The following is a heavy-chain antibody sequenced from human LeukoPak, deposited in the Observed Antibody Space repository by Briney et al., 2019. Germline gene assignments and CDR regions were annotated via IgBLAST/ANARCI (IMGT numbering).Heavy chain of an antibody. D-gene: IGHD2-2*01. V-gene: IGHV1-69*05. CDR3: ARDLSGGVVVPAAPFDY. CDR1: GGTFSSYA. Sequence: ASVKVSCKASGGTFSSYAISLVGQSPGQGLEWLGGIIPIFGTANYAQKLQGRVTMTTDTSTSTAYMELRSLRSDDTAVYYCARDLSGGVVVPAAPFDYWGQGTLVTVSS. CDR2: IIPIFGTA. J-gene: IGHJ4*02.